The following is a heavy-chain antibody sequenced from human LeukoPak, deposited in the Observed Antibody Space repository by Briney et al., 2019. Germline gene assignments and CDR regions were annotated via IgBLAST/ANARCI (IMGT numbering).Heavy chain of an antibody. D-gene: IGHD1-26*01. CDR2: ISGSGGST. CDR3: AKDLSEQRRLVGATTETYY. V-gene: IGHV3-23*01. J-gene: IGHJ4*02. Sequence: GGSLRLSCAASGFTFSSYAMSWVRQAPGKGLEWVSAISGSGGSTYYADSVKGRFTISRDNSKNTLYLQMNSLRAEDTAVYYCAKDLSEQRRLVGATTETYYWGQGTLVTVSS. CDR1: GFTFSSYA.